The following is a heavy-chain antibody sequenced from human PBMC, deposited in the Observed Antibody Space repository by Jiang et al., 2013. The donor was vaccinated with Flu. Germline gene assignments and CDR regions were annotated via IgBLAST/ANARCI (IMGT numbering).Heavy chain of an antibody. D-gene: IGHD4-17*01. CDR1: GFTFSSYG. J-gene: IGHJ4*02. V-gene: IGHV3-33*01. Sequence: QLVESGGGVVQPGRSLRLSCAASGFTFSSYGMHWVRQAPGKGLEWVAVIWYDGSNKYYADSVKGRFTISRDNSKNTLYLQMNSLRAEDTAVYYCARDWDEPHKDYGDYPGGFFDYWGQGTLVTVSS. CDR2: IWYDGSNK. CDR3: ARDWDEPHKDYGDYPGGFFDY.